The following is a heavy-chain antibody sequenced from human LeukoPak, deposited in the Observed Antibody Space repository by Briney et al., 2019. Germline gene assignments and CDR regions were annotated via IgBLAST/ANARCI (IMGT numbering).Heavy chain of an antibody. Sequence: ASVKVSCKTSGYKFASFDINWVRQATGQGLEWMGWMNPKNGDTGYAQKFHGRVTMTRNTAISTAYMELSSLRSEDTAVYYCARSGRAIDATDHGMDVWGQGTTVIVS. V-gene: IGHV1-8*01. CDR3: ARSGRAIDATDHGMDV. J-gene: IGHJ6*02. CDR2: MNPKNGDT. CDR1: GYKFASFD. D-gene: IGHD2-2*02.